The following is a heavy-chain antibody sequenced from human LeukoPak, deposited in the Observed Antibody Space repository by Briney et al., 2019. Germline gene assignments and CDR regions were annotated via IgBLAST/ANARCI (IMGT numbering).Heavy chain of an antibody. D-gene: IGHD4-11*01. CDR3: ARAEDAYSNYVNYFDY. CDR2: IIPIFGTA. Sequence: ASVKVSCKASGGTFSSYAISWVRQAPGQGLEWMGGIIPIFGTANYAQKFQGRVTITADESTSTAYMELSSLRSEDTAVYYCARAEDAYSNYVNYFDYWGQGTLVTVSS. J-gene: IGHJ4*02. CDR1: GGTFSSYA. V-gene: IGHV1-69*13.